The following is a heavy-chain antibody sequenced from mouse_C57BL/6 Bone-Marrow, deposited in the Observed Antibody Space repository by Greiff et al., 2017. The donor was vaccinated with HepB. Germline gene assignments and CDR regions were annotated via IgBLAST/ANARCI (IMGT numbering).Heavy chain of an antibody. J-gene: IGHJ3*01. CDR2: IYPRSGNT. CDR1: GYTFTSYG. CDR3: ARKGITTVVATPFAY. D-gene: IGHD1-1*01. V-gene: IGHV1-81*01. Sequence: QVQLQQSGAELARPGASVKLSCKASGYTFTSYGISWVKQRTGQGLEWIGEIYPRSGNTYYNEKFKGKATLTADKSSSTAYMALRSLTSEDSAVYFCARKGITTVVATPFAYWGQGTLVTVSA.